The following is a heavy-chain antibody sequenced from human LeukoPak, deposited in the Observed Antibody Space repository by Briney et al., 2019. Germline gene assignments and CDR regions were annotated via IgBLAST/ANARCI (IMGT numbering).Heavy chain of an antibody. CDR3: AKGGYSYGRGYFDH. D-gene: IGHD5-18*01. CDR1: GFTFSNYW. V-gene: IGHV3-7*05. J-gene: IGHJ4*02. CDR2: IKQDGSAK. Sequence: GGSLRLSCAASGFTFSNYWMSWVRQAPGKGLEWVANIKQDGSAKNYVDSVKGRFTISRDNTQNSLDLQMNSLTAEDTAVYYCAKGGYSYGRGYFDHWGQGTLVSVSS.